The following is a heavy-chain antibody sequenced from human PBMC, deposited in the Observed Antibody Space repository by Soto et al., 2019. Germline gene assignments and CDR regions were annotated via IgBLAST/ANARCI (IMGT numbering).Heavy chain of an antibody. J-gene: IGHJ2*01. CDR1: RFTFSTFS. V-gene: IGHV3-30*04. D-gene: IGHD3-22*01. Sequence: QVQLVESGGGVVQPGRSLRLSCAASRFTFSTFSMHWVRQAPGKGLEWVAVISHDDKHKYYADSVKGRFTISRDNSKNTLYLQTSSLRAEDTAVYYCAREMSTMILGGYFDLWGRGTLVTVSS. CDR3: AREMSTMILGGYFDL. CDR2: ISHDDKHK.